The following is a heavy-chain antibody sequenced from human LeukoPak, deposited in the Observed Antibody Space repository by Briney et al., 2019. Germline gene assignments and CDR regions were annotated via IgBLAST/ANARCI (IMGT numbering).Heavy chain of an antibody. V-gene: IGHV1-8*01. CDR1: GYTFTSYD. CDR2: MNPNSGNT. Sequence: RASVKVSCKASGYTFTSYDINWVRQATGQGLEWMGWMNPNSGNTGYAQKFQGRVTMTRNTSISTAYMELSSLRSEDTAVYYCARGSYSSGWNDYWGQGTLVTVSS. J-gene: IGHJ4*02. CDR3: ARGSYSSGWNDY. D-gene: IGHD6-19*01.